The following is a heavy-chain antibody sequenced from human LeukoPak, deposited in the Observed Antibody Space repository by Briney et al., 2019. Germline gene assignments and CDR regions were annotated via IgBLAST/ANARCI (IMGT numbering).Heavy chain of an antibody. Sequence: GGSLRLSCAASGFTFSSYAMSWVRQAPGKGLEWVSAISGNGGSTYYADSVKGRFTISRDNSKNTLYLQMNSLRAEDTAVYYCAKDKRATVTTGGAFDIWGQGTMVTVSS. J-gene: IGHJ3*02. V-gene: IGHV3-23*01. CDR1: GFTFSSYA. CDR2: ISGNGGST. D-gene: IGHD4-17*01. CDR3: AKDKRATVTTGGAFDI.